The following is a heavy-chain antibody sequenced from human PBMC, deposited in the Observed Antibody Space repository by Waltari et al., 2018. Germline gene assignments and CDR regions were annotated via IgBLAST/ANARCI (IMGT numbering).Heavy chain of an antibody. CDR2: RNHSGST. D-gene: IGHD2-2*01. CDR3: ARGLVVPAALYFDY. CDR1: GGSFSGYY. J-gene: IGHJ4*02. V-gene: IGHV4-34*01. Sequence: QVQLQQWGAGLLKPSETLSLTCAVYGGSFSGYYWSWIRQPPGKGLEWIGERNHSGSTNYNPSLKSRVTISVDTSKNQFSLKLSSVTAADTAVYYCARGLVVPAALYFDYWGQGTLVTVSS.